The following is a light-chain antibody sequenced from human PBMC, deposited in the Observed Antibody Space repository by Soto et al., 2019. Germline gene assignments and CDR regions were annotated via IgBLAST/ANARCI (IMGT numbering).Light chain of an antibody. CDR2: GAS. CDR3: QVYGNSPIT. CDR1: QSVNRVY. J-gene: IGKJ1*01. V-gene: IGKV3-20*01. Sequence: EIVLTQSPGTLSLSPGERATLSCRASQSVNRVYLGWYQQKPGQAPRLLVYGASSRATGIPDRFSGSGSGTDFTLTISRLEPDDFAVYYCQVYGNSPITFGQGTKVEMK.